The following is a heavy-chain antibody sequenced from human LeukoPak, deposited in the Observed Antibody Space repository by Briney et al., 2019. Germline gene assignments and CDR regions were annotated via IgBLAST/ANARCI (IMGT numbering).Heavy chain of an antibody. J-gene: IGHJ6*02. V-gene: IGHV1-18*01. D-gene: IGHD4-17*01. Sequence: ASVKVSCKASGYTFTSYGISWVRQAPGQGLEWMGWISAYNGNTNYAQKLQGRVTMTTDTSTTTTYMELRTLRSDDTAVYDCARDLPPPYGDYPIYYYGMDVWGQGTTATVSS. CDR3: ARDLPPPYGDYPIYYYGMDV. CDR1: GYTFTSYG. CDR2: ISAYNGNT.